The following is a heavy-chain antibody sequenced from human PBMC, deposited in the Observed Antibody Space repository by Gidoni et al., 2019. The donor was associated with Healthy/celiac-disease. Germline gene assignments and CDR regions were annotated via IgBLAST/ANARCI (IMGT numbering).Heavy chain of an antibody. CDR2: ISGSGGST. CDR3: AKGVAVAGIGLGDY. Sequence: EVQLFESGGGLVQPGGSLRLSCAASGFTFSTYAMSWVRQAPGMGLEWVSAISGSGGSTYYADSVKGRFTISRDNSKNTLYLQINSLRAEDTAVYYCAKGVAVAGIGLGDYWGQGTLVTVSS. V-gene: IGHV3-23*01. CDR1: GFTFSTYA. J-gene: IGHJ4*02. D-gene: IGHD6-19*01.